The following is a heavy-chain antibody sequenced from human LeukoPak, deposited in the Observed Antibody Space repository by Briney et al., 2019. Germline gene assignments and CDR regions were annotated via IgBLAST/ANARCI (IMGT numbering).Heavy chain of an antibody. J-gene: IGHJ4*02. Sequence: SETLSLTCTVSGGSISSHYWSRIRQPPGKGLEWIGCIYYSGNTNYNPSLESRVTISVDTSKNQFSLKLSSVTAAGTAVYYCARHQLRGFLDDNWGQGTLVTVSS. CDR1: GGSISSHY. CDR3: ARHQLRGFLDDN. V-gene: IGHV4-59*08. D-gene: IGHD3-10*01. CDR2: IYYSGNT.